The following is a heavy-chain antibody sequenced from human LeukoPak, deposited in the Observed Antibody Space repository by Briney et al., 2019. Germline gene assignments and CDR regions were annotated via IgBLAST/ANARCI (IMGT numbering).Heavy chain of an antibody. D-gene: IGHD3-10*01. J-gene: IGHJ6*04. Sequence: ASVKVSCKASGYTFTSCGISWVRQAPGRGLEWMGWISAYNGNTNYAQKLQGRVTMTTDTSTSTAYMELRSLRSDDTAVYYCAGDVRYYYGSGSYNGYYYGMDVWGKGTTVTVSS. CDR2: ISAYNGNT. CDR1: GYTFTSCG. CDR3: AGDVRYYYGSGSYNGYYYGMDV. V-gene: IGHV1-18*04.